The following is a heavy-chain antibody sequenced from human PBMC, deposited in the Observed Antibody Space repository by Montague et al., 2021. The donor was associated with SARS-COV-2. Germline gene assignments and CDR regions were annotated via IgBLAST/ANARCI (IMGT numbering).Heavy chain of an antibody. CDR1: GFTVSSNY. V-gene: IGHV3-53*01. J-gene: IGHJ6*02. CDR3: ARVGRDSAILPIAIHYGTDV. Sequence: SLRLSCAASGFTVSSNYMTWVRQAPGKGLEWVSVIYSGGSTYYADSVKGRFTISRDNSKNTLYLQLNSLRAEDTAVYYCARVGRDSAILPIAIHYGTDVWGQGTTVTVSS. CDR2: IYSGGST. D-gene: IGHD2-2*01.